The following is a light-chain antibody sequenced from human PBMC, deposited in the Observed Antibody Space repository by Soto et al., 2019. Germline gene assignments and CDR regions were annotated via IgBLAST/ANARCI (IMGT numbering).Light chain of an antibody. CDR1: QSINSY. V-gene: IGKV3-11*01. CDR3: LQRSKWPLT. Sequence: EIVLTQSPATLSLSPGDRPTLSCRASQSINSYLAWYQQKPGQAPRLLIYDASNRATGIPARFSGSGSGTDFTLTISSLEPEDFAIYYCLQRSKWPLTFGGGTKVE. J-gene: IGKJ4*01. CDR2: DAS.